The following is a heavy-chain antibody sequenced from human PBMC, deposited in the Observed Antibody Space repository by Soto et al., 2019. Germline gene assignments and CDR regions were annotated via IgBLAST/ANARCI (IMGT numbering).Heavy chain of an antibody. CDR1: GGTFSSYA. CDR3: AESAVRGWNGMDV. V-gene: IGHV1-69*05. Sequence: QVQLVQSGAEVKKPGSSVKVSCKASGGTFSSYAISWVRQAPGQGLEWMGGIIPIFGTANYAQKFQGRVTXTXGXCTSTAYMELGSLSSEDTAVYYCAESAVRGWNGMDVWGQGTTVTVSS. D-gene: IGHD3-10*01. CDR2: IIPIFGTA. J-gene: IGHJ6*02.